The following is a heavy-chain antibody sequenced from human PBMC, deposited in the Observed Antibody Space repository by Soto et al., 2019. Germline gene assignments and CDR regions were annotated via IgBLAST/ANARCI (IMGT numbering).Heavy chain of an antibody. CDR2: SYYSGTT. CDR3: TRRSNWNDNYFDP. V-gene: IGHV4-39*01. D-gene: IGHD1-20*01. CDR1: GASISVHSYY. J-gene: IGHJ5*02. Sequence: SETLSLTCTVSGASISVHSYYWTWIRQPPGKGLEWIGSSYYSGTTYFNPSLKSRATISVDTSKNQFSLRLTSVTAADTAIYYFTRRSNWNDNYFDPLGPGALGTFPQ.